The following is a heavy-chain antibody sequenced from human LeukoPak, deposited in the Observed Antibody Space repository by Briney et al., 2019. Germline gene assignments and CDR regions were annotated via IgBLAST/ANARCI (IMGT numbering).Heavy chain of an antibody. V-gene: IGHV3-23*01. D-gene: IGHD6-13*01. CDR3: AKGWPIAGDIKNWFGS. CDR2: ISAAGDST. Sequence: GESLRLSCGASGVSFSSSAISWFRRAPGEGPQGGSAISAAGDSTFYAASVKGRLTISRDNSKSTLDLQMNSLRAEDTAVYYCAKGWPIAGDIKNWFGSWGQGTLVTVSS. J-gene: IGHJ5*01. CDR1: GVSFSSSA.